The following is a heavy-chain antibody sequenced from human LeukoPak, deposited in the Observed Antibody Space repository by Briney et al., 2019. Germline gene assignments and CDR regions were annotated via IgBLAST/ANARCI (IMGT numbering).Heavy chain of an antibody. V-gene: IGHV3-21*01. J-gene: IGHJ6*03. Sequence: GGSLRLSCAASGFTFSSYSMSWVRQASGKGLEWVSSISSSSSYIYYADSVKGRFTISRDNAKNSLYPQMNSLRAEDTAVYYCARGIAAAGRGYYYYYMDVWGKGATVTVSS. CDR1: GFTFSSYS. CDR3: ARGIAAAGRGYYYYYMDV. CDR2: ISSSSSYI. D-gene: IGHD6-13*01.